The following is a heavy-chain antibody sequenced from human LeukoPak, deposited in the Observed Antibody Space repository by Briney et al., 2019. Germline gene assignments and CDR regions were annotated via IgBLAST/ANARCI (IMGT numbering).Heavy chain of an antibody. D-gene: IGHD2-15*01. CDR1: GYSFSYSS. J-gene: IGHJ5*02. V-gene: IGHV3-73*01. CDR2: IDKKDNLYAT. CDR3: TRDRGTYNGFDP. Sequence: GGSLRLSCVASGYSFSYSSVHWVRQSSGRGLEWVGLIDKKDNLYATAYAESVKGRFTISRDDSRDTAFLHMDSLKTEDTALYFCTRDRGTYNGFDPWGQGTLVTVSS.